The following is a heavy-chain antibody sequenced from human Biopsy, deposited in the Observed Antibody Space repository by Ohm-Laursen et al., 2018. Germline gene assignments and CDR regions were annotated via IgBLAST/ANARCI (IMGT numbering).Heavy chain of an antibody. Sequence: GSLRLSCAATGFTFTHAWMTWVRQSPGKGLEWVANINKDGSVTNYLDSVKGRFAVSRDNAKNSAYLQMNSLRTEDTAIYYCARDSGGGDSINGWYDALDLWGRGTTVTVSS. V-gene: IGHV3-7*01. CDR1: GFTFTHAW. D-gene: IGHD2-8*01. CDR2: INKDGSVT. J-gene: IGHJ3*01. CDR3: ARDSGGGDSINGWYDALDL.